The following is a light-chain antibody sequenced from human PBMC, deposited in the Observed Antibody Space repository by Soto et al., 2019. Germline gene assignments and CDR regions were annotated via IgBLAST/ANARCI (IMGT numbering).Light chain of an antibody. CDR1: QSVSSSF. V-gene: IGKV3-20*01. J-gene: IGKJ2*01. CDR3: QQYGSSPPYT. Sequence: EIVLTQSPGTLSLSPGERATLSCRASQSVSSSFLAWYQQKPGQAPRLLIYGASGRATAIPDRFSGSGSGTDFTLTIRRLEPEDFAVYYCQQYGSSPPYTFGQGTKLEIK. CDR2: GAS.